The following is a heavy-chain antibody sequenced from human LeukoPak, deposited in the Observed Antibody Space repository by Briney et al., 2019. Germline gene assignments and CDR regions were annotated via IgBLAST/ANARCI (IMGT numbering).Heavy chain of an antibody. D-gene: IGHD6-13*01. CDR3: ARDRVPSWYDAFDI. V-gene: IGHV3-74*01. CDR1: GFTFSSYR. CDR2: VTSDGSGT. J-gene: IGHJ3*02. Sequence: PGGSLRLSCAASGFTFSSYRMHWVRQVPGKGLVWVARVTSDGSGTNYADSVKGRFTISRDNGKNALYLQMNSLRADDTAVYYCARDRVPSWYDAFDIWGQGTVVTVSS.